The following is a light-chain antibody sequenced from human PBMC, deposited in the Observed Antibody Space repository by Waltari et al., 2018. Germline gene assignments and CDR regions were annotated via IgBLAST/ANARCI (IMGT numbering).Light chain of an antibody. CDR3: LQYSHWPPWT. CDR1: QSVGSK. V-gene: IGKV3-15*01. CDR2: YAY. J-gene: IGKJ1*01. Sequence: EIEMTQSPATLSVSPGERATLSCRASQSVGSKLAWYQQKPGQAPRLLIYYAYTRATGIPARFSGSGSGTEFTLTISSLQSDDFAVYHCLQYSHWPPWTFGQGTKVEIK.